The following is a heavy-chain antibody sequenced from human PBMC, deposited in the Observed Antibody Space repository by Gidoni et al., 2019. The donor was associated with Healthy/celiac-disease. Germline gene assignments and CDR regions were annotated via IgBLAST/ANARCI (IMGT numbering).Heavy chain of an antibody. J-gene: IGHJ4*02. D-gene: IGHD2-8*02. CDR1: GFTFSSYA. V-gene: IGHV3-23*01. CDR2: ISGSGGST. CDR3: AKDRTDLRSGPLDY. Sequence: EVQLLESGGGLVQPGGSLSLSCAASGFTFSSYAMSWVRQAPGKGLEWVSAISGSGGSTYYADSVKGRFTISRDNSKNTLYLQMNSLRAEDTAVYYCAKDRTDLRSGPLDYWGQGTLVTVSS.